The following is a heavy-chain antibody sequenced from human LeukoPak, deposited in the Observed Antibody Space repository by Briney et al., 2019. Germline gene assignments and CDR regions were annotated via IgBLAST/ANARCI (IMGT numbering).Heavy chain of an antibody. J-gene: IGHJ4*02. V-gene: IGHV3-30-3*01. D-gene: IGHD3-10*01. CDR1: GFPFNNYV. CDR2: ISDDGTNK. Sequence: GGSLRLSCAASGFPFNNYVMHWVRQAPGKGLEWVAFISDDGTNKYYTDSVKGRFTISRDNSKNTLYLQMNSLRAEDTAVYYCAKDLDDHGSGSYFDYWGQGTLVTVSS. CDR3: AKDLDDHGSGSYFDY.